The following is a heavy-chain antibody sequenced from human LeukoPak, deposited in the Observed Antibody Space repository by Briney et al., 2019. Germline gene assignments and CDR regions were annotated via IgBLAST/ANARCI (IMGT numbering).Heavy chain of an antibody. J-gene: IGHJ4*02. CDR1: GYTLTSYG. CDR2: ISGYNGNT. Sequence: GASVKVSCKASGYTLTSYGISWVRQAPGQGLEWMGWISGYNGNTNYAQKFLGRVSMTADTSTSTAYMELRSLTSDDTAVYYCARSGRGTYYYFDLWGLGTLVTVSS. V-gene: IGHV1-18*01. CDR3: ARSGRGTYYYFDL. D-gene: IGHD5-12*01.